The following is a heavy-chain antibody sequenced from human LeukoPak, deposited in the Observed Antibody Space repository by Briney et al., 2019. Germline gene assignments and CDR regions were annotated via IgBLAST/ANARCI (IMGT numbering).Heavy chain of an antibody. CDR3: ARVGYSSSWYSSY. D-gene: IGHD6-13*01. CDR1: GFTFSSYS. Sequence: GGSLRLSCAASGFTFSSYSMNWVRQAPGKGLEWVSYISSSSSTIYYADSVKGRFTISRDNAKNSLYLQMNSLRAEDTAVYYCARVGYSSSWYSSYWGQGTLVTVSS. V-gene: IGHV3-48*01. CDR2: ISSSSSTI. J-gene: IGHJ4*02.